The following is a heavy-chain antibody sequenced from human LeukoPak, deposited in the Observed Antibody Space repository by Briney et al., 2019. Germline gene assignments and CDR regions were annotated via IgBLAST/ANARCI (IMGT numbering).Heavy chain of an antibody. CDR2: IYPSGST. V-gene: IGHV4-30-2*01. CDR3: ATSHDVKTAPYDL. CDR1: GGSISSGSYF. Sequence: SQTLSLTCVVSGGSISSGSYFWSWIRQPPGKGLEWIGYIYPSGSTYYNPSLKSRVTLSVDVSKNQFSLNLNSVTAADTAVYYCATSHDVKTAPYDLWGQGTLVTVSS. J-gene: IGHJ5*02. D-gene: IGHD2-21*01.